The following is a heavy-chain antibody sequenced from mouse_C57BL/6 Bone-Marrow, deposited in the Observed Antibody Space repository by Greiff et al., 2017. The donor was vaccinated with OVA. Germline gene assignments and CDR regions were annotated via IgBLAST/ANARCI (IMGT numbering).Heavy chain of an antibody. Sequence: EVKLQQSGAELVRPGASVKLSCTASGFNIKDYYMHWVKQRPEQGLEWIGRIDPEDGDTEYAPKFQGKATMTADTSSNTAYLQLSSLTSEDTAVDYCTTLYYYGSSYGYWGQGTTLTVSS. CDR1: GFNIKDYY. J-gene: IGHJ2*01. CDR3: TTLYYYGSSYGY. D-gene: IGHD1-1*01. CDR2: IDPEDGDT. V-gene: IGHV14-1*01.